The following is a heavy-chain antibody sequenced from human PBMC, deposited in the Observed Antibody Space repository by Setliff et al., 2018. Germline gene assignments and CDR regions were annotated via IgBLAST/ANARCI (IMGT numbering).Heavy chain of an antibody. D-gene: IGHD3-16*02. CDR1: GYSFSSYG. J-gene: IGHJ3*01. V-gene: IGHV1-2*06. CDR3: AKQGYSDSLYAFDV. Sequence: ASVKVSCKASGYSFSSYGISWVRQAPGQGLELMGRIHPNTGSTNYLQDFQGRVTITRDTSIYTVYMELTGLTSGDTAVYYCAKQGYSDSLYAFDVWGQGTVVTVS. CDR2: IHPNTGST.